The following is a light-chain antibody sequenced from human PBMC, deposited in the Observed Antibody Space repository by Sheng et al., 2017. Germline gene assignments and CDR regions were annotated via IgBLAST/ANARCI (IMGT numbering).Light chain of an antibody. CDR1: QSIGNT. CDR2: GAS. V-gene: IGKV3-15*01. Sequence: EIVLTQSPGTLSLSPGERATLSCRTSQSIGNTLAWYQHKGGQAPRLLIYGASTRATGIPARFSGSGSGTEFTLTISSLQSEDSAVYYCQQYNNWPRTFGQGTKVEIK. J-gene: IGKJ1*01. CDR3: QQYNNWPRT.